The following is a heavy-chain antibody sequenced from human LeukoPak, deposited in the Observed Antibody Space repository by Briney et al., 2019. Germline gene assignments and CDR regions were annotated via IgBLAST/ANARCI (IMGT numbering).Heavy chain of an antibody. CDR2: IYYSGST. V-gene: IGHV4-59*08. CDR3: ARHSVVTSGWYFDL. CDR1: GYSISSGYY. J-gene: IGHJ2*01. Sequence: PSETLSLTCTVSGYSISSGYYWSWIRQPPGKGLEWIGYIYYSGSTNYNPSLKSRVTISVDTSKNQFSLKLSSVTAADTAVYYCARHSVVTSGWYFDLWGRGTLVTVSS. D-gene: IGHD4-23*01.